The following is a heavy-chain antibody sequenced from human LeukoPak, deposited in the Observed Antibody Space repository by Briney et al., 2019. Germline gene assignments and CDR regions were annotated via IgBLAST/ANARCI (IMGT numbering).Heavy chain of an antibody. J-gene: IGHJ4*02. V-gene: IGHV4-34*01. D-gene: IGHD5-24*01. CDR3: ARGKVNGYNYGPLRPIAFDY. CDR2: INHSGST. Sequence: KPSETLSLTCAVYGGPFSGNYWTWIRQPPGKGLEWIGEINHSGSTNYNPSLKSRVTISVDTSKNQFSLKLSSVTAADTAVYYCARGKVNGYNYGPLRPIAFDYRGQGTLVTVSS. CDR1: GGPFSGNY.